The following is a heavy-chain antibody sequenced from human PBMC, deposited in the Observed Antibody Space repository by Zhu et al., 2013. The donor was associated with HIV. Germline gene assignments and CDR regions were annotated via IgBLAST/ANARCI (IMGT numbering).Heavy chain of an antibody. J-gene: IGHJ6*02. CDR2: MKTNSGNT. V-gene: IGHV1-8*03. Sequence: QVQLVQSGAEVKKPGASVKVSCKASEYTLTSYDIHWVRQVTGQGLEWMGRMKTNSGNTGYAKKFQGRVTFTRNTSISTAYMELSSLRSDDTAVYYCARGRGRQTYYYYAMDVWGQGTTVTVSS. CDR3: ARGRGRQTYYYYAMDV. CDR1: EYTLTSYD.